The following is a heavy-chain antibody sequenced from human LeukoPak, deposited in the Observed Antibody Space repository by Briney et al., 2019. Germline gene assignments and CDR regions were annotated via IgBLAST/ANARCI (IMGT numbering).Heavy chain of an antibody. Sequence: GSLRLSCAASGLTLSDHYMDWVRQAPGKGLEWVSAISGSGGSTYYADSVKGRFTISRDNSKNTLYLQMNSLRAEDTAVYYCAKVVSSSWPGAFDIWGQGTMVTVSS. V-gene: IGHV3-23*01. CDR2: ISGSGGST. CDR1: GLTLSDHY. CDR3: AKVVSSSWPGAFDI. J-gene: IGHJ3*02. D-gene: IGHD6-13*01.